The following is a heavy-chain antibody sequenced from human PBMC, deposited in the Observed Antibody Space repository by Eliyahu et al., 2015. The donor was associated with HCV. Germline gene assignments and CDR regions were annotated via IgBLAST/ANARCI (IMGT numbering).Heavy chain of an antibody. D-gene: IGHD1-1*01. CDR1: GISISNGNW. CDR2: IYHSGST. CDR3: ARITYTKTTSHNSFDP. J-gene: IGHJ5*02. V-gene: IGHV4-4*02. Sequence: QVQLQESGPGLVEPSGTLSLTCAVSGISISNGNWWSWVRQSPSKGLEWIGEIYHSGSTNYNPSLKSRVTISLDKSKNQFSLRMRSVTAADTAVYYCARITYTKTTSHNSFDPWGQGTLVTVSS.